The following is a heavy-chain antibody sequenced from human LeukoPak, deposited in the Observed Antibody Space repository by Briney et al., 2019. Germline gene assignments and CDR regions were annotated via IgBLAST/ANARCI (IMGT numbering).Heavy chain of an antibody. D-gene: IGHD3-10*01. J-gene: IGHJ4*02. V-gene: IGHV3-74*01. CDR2: INRDGSTT. CDR1: GFTFSNYW. CDR3: ARDKKSGESSEIDY. Sequence: GGSLRLSCTASGFTFSNYWVHWVRQAPGKGLVWVSRINRDGSTTNYADSVKGRFTVSRDNARNTLNLQMNSLRAEDTAVYYCARDKKSGESSEIDYWGQGTLVTVSS.